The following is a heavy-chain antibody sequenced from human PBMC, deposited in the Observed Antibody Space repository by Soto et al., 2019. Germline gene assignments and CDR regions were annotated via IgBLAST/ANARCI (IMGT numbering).Heavy chain of an antibody. CDR3: ANYWYNYGEFAY. V-gene: IGHV3-30*18. Sequence: QVQLVESGGGVVQPGRSLRLSCAASGFTFSSYGMHWVRQAPGKGLEWVAVISYDGSKKYYADSVKGRFTISRDNSNNAPYLQMNSLKVEDTAVYYCANYWYNYGEFAYWGQGTLVTVSS. D-gene: IGHD1-1*01. CDR1: GFTFSSYG. J-gene: IGHJ4*02. CDR2: ISYDGSKK.